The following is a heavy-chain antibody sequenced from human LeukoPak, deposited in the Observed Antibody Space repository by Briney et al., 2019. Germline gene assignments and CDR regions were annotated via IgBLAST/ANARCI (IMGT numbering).Heavy chain of an antibody. CDR2: IYPGDSDT. CDR3: ATPQVSGWNFDY. CDR1: GYRFTSYW. J-gene: IGHJ4*02. D-gene: IGHD6-19*01. Sequence: GESLKISCTGSGYRFTSYWIGWVRQMPGKGLEWMGSIYPGDSDTRYSPSFQGQVTISADKSITTAYLQWSSLKPSDTAMYYCATPQVSGWNFDYWGQGTLDTVSS. V-gene: IGHV5-51*01.